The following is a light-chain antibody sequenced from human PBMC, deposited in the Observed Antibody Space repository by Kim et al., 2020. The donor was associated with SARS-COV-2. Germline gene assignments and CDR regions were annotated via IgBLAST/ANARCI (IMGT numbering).Light chain of an antibody. CDR3: QQYYNAPYS. J-gene: IGKJ2*01. V-gene: IGKV1-NL1*01. Sequence: SASVGDRVTITCRASQAISYALAWYQQKPGTAPKVLVYAASKLQTGVPSRFSGCGSGTDYTLTISSLQPEDFATYYCQQYYNAPYSFGQGTKLEI. CDR2: AAS. CDR1: QAISYA.